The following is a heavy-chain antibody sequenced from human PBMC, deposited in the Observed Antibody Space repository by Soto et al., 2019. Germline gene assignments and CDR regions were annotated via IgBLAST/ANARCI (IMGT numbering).Heavy chain of an antibody. CDR1: GFTFSSYG. V-gene: IGHV3-30*18. CDR3: AKGFWEYGDYGVPGV. Sequence: QVQLVESGGGVVQPGRSLRLSCAASGFTFSSYGMHWVRQAPGKGLEWVAVISYDGSNKYYADSVKGRFTISRDNSKNTLYLQMNSLRAEDTAVYYCAKGFWEYGDYGVPGVWGQGTLVTVSS. D-gene: IGHD4-17*01. CDR2: ISYDGSNK. J-gene: IGHJ4*02.